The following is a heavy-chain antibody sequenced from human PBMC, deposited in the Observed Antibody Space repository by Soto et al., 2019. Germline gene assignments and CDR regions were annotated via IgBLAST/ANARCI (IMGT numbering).Heavy chain of an antibody. CDR1: GFTFSSYG. D-gene: IGHD3-22*01. J-gene: IGHJ4*02. Sequence: HPGGSLSLACAASGFTFSSYGMHWVRQAPGKGLEWVAVISYDGSNKYYADSVKGRFTISRDNSKNTLYLQMNSLRAEDTAVYYCAKALDDSSGYPDFDYWGQGTLVTVSS. V-gene: IGHV3-30*18. CDR3: AKALDDSSGYPDFDY. CDR2: ISYDGSNK.